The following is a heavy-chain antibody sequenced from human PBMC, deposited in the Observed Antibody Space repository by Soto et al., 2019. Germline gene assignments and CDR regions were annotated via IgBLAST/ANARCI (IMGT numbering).Heavy chain of an antibody. CDR1: GNGFTAYY. Sequence: ASVKVSCKASGNGFTAYYMYWVRQAPGQGLEWMGWINPNTGATHYARTFQGRVTMTRDTSTTTAYMELSRLRSDDTAVYYCARGACGAGTCYYDYWGQGTLVTVSS. D-gene: IGHD2-15*01. CDR3: ARGACGAGTCYYDY. J-gene: IGHJ4*02. CDR2: INPNTGAT. V-gene: IGHV1-2*02.